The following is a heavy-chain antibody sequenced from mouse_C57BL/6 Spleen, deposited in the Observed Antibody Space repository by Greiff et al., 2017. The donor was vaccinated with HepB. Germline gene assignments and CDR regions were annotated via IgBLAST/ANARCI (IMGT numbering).Heavy chain of an antibody. CDR2: IWRGGST. J-gene: IGHJ2*01. CDR1: GFSLTSYG. Sequence: QVQLQQSGPGLVQPSQCLSISCTVSGFSLTSYGVHWVSQSPGKGLEWLGVIWRGGSTDYNAAFLSRLSITKDNSKSQVFFKMNSLQADDTAICYFAKGITAGYFDYWGQGTTLTVSS. V-gene: IGHV2-5*01. D-gene: IGHD1-1*01. CDR3: AKGITAGYFDY.